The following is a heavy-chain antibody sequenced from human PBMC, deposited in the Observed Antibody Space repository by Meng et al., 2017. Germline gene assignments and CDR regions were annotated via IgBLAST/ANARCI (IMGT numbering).Heavy chain of an antibody. V-gene: IGHV3-30*01. J-gene: IGHJ4*02. CDR1: GFTFSSYA. CDR2: ISYDGSNK. CDR3: ASMGY. D-gene: IGHD3-10*01. Sequence: QVWLVESGGGVVQPGRSLRLSCAASGFTFSSYAMHWVRQAPGKGLEWVAVISYDGSNKYYADSVKGRFTISRDNSKNTLYLQMNSLRAEDTAVYYCASMGYWGQGTLVTVSS.